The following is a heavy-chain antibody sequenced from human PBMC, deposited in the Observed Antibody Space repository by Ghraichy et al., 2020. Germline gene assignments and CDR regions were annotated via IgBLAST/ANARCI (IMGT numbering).Heavy chain of an antibody. V-gene: IGHV4-59*01. CDR2: IYYSGST. CDR3: ARSSGWYYFDY. D-gene: IGHD6-19*01. CDR1: GGSISSYY. J-gene: IGHJ4*02. Sequence: SETLSLTCTVSGGSISSYYWSWIRQPPGKGLEWIGYIYYSGSTNYNPSLKSRVTISVDTSKNQFSLKLSSVTAADTAVYYCARSSGWYYFDYWGQGTLVTVSS.